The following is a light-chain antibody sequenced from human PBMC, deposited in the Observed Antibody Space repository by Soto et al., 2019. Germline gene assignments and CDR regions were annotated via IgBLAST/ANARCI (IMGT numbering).Light chain of an antibody. CDR2: EVS. V-gene: IGLV2-8*01. CDR1: SSDVGAYNY. Sequence: QSALTQPPSASGSLGQSVTISCTGTSSDVGAYNYVSWYQQHPGKAPKLMIYEVSKRPSGVPDRFSGSKSGNTASLTVSGLQGEDEADYYCSSYARNRDIVFGGGTKLTVL. J-gene: IGLJ2*01. CDR3: SSYARNRDIV.